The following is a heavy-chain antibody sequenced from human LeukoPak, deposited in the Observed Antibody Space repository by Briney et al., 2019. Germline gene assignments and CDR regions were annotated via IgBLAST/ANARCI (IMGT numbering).Heavy chain of an antibody. CDR2: ISGGGGNK. CDR1: GLTFNRYA. D-gene: IGHD6-19*01. V-gene: IGHV3-23*01. J-gene: IGHJ4*02. Sequence: GGSLRLSCAVSGLTFNRYALKWVGQAPGKGVQWVSFISGGGGNKDYADTVKGRFTISRDNSKKMVYLQMNSLRDEETAVYYCAKVHTSGWSRTSYSFVSWGQGTLVTVSS. CDR3: AKVHTSGWSRTSYSFVS.